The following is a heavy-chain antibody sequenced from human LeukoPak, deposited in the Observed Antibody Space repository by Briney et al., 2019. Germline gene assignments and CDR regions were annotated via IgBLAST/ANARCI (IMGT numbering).Heavy chain of an antibody. J-gene: IGHJ4*02. CDR2: TSSDLNVK. Sequence: PGGSLRLSCAASGFTFRNYVIHWVRQAPGKGLEWVAVTSSDLNVKLYADSVKGRFTISRDNSKNTLYLQMNSLRAEDTAVYYCARDGYSQTTVFLFDYWGQGTLVTVSS. V-gene: IGHV3-30-3*01. CDR1: GFTFRNYV. CDR3: ARDGYSQTTVFLFDY. D-gene: IGHD4-17*01.